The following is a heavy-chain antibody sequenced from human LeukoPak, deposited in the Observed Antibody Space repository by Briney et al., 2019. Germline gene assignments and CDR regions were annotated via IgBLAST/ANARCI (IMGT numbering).Heavy chain of an antibody. Sequence: GASVKVSCKASGYTFTSYVISWVRQAPGQGLEWMGWISAYNGNTNYAQKLQGRVTMTTDTSTSTAYMELRSLRSDDTAVYYCARDRYSGYDYYYYGMDVWGQGTTVTVS. CDR1: GYTFTSYV. V-gene: IGHV1-18*01. J-gene: IGHJ6*02. CDR3: ARDRYSGYDYYYYGMDV. CDR2: ISAYNGNT. D-gene: IGHD5-12*01.